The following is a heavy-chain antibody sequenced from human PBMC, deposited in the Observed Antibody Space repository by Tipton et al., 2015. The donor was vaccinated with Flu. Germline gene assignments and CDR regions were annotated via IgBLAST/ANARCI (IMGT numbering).Heavy chain of an antibody. V-gene: IGHV3-66*01. D-gene: IGHD3-22*01. CDR3: ARDSGYYYDSSGYY. CDR1: GFTVSSNY. J-gene: IGHJ4*02. CDR2: IYSGGST. Sequence: CAASGFTVSSNYMSWVRQAPGKGLEWVSVIYSGGSTYYADSVKGRFTISRDNSKNTLYLQMNSLRAEDTAVYYCARDSGYYYDSSGYYWGQGTLVTVSS.